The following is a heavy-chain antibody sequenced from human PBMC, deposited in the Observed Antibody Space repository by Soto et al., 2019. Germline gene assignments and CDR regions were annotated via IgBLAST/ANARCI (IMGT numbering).Heavy chain of an antibody. V-gene: IGHV4-4*02. D-gene: IGHD4-17*01. CDR2: IYHSGST. CDR3: ARGITVTTQMYYFDN. CDR1: GGSISSSNW. Sequence: SETLSLTCAVSGGSISSSNWWSWVRQPPGKGLEWIGEIYHSGSTNYNPSLKSRVTISVDTSKNQFSLKLSSVTAADTSLFYCARGITVTTQMYYFDNWGQGTLVTVSS. J-gene: IGHJ4*02.